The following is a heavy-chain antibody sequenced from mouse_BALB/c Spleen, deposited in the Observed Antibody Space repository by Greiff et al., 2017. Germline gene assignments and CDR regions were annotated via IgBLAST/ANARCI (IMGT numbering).Heavy chain of an antibody. D-gene: IGHD1-1*01. J-gene: IGHJ4*01. CDR1: GFNIKDTY. CDR3: AISTVVATFAMDY. Sequence: EVQLQQSGAELVKPGASVKLSCTASGFNIKDTYMHWVKQRPEQGLEWIGRIDPANGNTKYDPKFQGKATITADTSSNTAYLQLSSLTSEDTAVYYCAISTVVATFAMDYWGQGTAVTVSS. CDR2: IDPANGNT. V-gene: IGHV14-3*02.